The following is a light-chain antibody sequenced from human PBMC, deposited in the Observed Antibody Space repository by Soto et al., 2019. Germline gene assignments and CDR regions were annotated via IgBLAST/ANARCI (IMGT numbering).Light chain of an antibody. CDR3: QQFARYPLT. CDR2: GAS. CDR1: QSVRNNF. V-gene: IGKV3-20*01. J-gene: IGKJ4*01. Sequence: EIVLTQSPGTLSSSPGERVTLSCRASQSVRNNFLAWYQHKPGQAPRFLIYGASTRATGIPDRFSGGGSGTDFTLTISRLEPDDFAVYYCQQFARYPLTFGGGTKVEIK.